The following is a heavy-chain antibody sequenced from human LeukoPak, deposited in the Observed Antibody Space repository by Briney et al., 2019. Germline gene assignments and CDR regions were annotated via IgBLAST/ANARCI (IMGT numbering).Heavy chain of an antibody. Sequence: PGRSLRLSCAASGFTFSSYAMSWVRQAPGKGLEWVSAISGSGGSTYYADSVKGRFTISRDNSKNTLYLQMNSLRAEDTAVYYCAKSAGWQQLGRLDYWGQGTLVTVSS. V-gene: IGHV3-23*01. CDR2: ISGSGGST. D-gene: IGHD6-13*01. CDR3: AKSAGWQQLGRLDY. CDR1: GFTFSSYA. J-gene: IGHJ4*02.